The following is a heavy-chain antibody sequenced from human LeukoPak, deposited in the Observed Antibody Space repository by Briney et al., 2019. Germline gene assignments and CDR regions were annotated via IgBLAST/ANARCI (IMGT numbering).Heavy chain of an antibody. CDR2: INPSGGTT. Sequence: ASVKVSCKASGYTFTSYYMHWVRQAPGQGLEWMGIINPSGGTTSYAQKFQGRVTMTRDMSTSTVYMELSSLRSEDTAVYYCARVRDGYNDAYDIWGQGTMVTVPS. CDR1: GYTFTSYY. J-gene: IGHJ3*02. D-gene: IGHD5-24*01. CDR3: ARVRDGYNDAYDI. V-gene: IGHV1-46*01.